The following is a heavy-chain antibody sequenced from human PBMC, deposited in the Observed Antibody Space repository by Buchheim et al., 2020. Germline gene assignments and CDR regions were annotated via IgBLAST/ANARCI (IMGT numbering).Heavy chain of an antibody. V-gene: IGHV3-48*03. CDR3: ARDPGEEGYLQPLDY. CDR2: ISTRSTRI. CDR1: GFTFSNYE. Sequence: EVHLVESGGGLVQPGESLRLSCAGSGFTFSNYEMNWVRQAPGKGLEWVSSISTRSTRIYYADSMRGRFTISRDNAKNSLYLQMNSLRAEDTAVYYCARDPGEEGYLQPLDYWGQGT. D-gene: IGHD4-17*01. J-gene: IGHJ4*02.